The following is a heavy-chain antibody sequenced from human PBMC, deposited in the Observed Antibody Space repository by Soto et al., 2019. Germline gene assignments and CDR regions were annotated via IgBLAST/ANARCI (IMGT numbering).Heavy chain of an antibody. CDR2: IIPIFGKA. CDR1: GGTFSSYA. CDR3: XXXXXXYYGSGSPVTXXXXXP. J-gene: IGHJ5*02. V-gene: IGHV1-69*01. Sequence: QVHLVQSGAEVKKPGSSVKVSCKASGGTFSSYAISWVRQAPGQGLEWMGGIIPIFGKANYAQKFQGRDTIKXDESKSPAYMELSXLSSEDTAVYXXXXXXXXYYGSGSPVTXXXXXPWGQG. D-gene: IGHD3-10*01.